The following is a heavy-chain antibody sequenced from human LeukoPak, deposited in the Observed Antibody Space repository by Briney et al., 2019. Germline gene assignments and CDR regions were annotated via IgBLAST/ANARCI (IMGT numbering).Heavy chain of an antibody. CDR2: ISGSGGST. J-gene: IGHJ4*02. D-gene: IGHD3-16*02. CDR3: TTDYYDYVWGSYRPNDY. Sequence: GGSLRLSCAASGFTFSSYAMSWVRQAPGKGLEWVSAISGSGGSTYYADSVKGRFTISRDNSKNTLYLQMNSLKTEDTAVYYCTTDYYDYVWGSYRPNDYWGQGTLVTVSS. V-gene: IGHV3-23*01. CDR1: GFTFSSYA.